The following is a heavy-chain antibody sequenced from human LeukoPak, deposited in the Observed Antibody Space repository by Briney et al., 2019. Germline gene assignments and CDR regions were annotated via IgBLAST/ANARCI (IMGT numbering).Heavy chain of an antibody. CDR3: AKLPTAGSSGAFDI. D-gene: IGHD3-10*01. J-gene: IGHJ3*02. CDR2: ISYDGNNQ. CDR1: GFSFINSG. Sequence: GRSLRLSCAASGFSFINSGMHWVRQAPGKGLEWVAAISYDGNNQYYADSVKGRFTISRDNSKKTLYMQMDSLRAEDTAVYYCAKLPTAGSSGAFDIWGQGTMVTVSS. V-gene: IGHV3-30*18.